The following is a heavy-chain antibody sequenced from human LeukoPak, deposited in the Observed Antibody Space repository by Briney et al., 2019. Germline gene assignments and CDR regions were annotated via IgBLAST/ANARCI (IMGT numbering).Heavy chain of an antibody. D-gene: IGHD4-17*01. CDR2: IYHSGST. CDR3: AREVTVTRSFDY. CDR1: GGSISSGGYS. J-gene: IGHJ4*02. Sequence: SQTLALTCAVSGGSISSGGYSWSWIRQPPGKGLEWIGYIYHSGSTYYNPSLKSRVTISVDRSKNQFSLKLSSVTAADTAVYYCAREVTVTRSFDYWGQGTLVTVSS. V-gene: IGHV4-30-2*01.